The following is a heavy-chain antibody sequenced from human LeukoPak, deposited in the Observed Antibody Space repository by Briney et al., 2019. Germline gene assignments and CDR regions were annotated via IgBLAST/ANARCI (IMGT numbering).Heavy chain of an antibody. V-gene: IGHV4-34*01. CDR1: GWSFNDYY. CDR3: ARGQVPAARGYNWFDP. J-gene: IGHJ5*02. Sequence: PSETLSLTCAVYGWSFNDYYWNWIRQPPGKGLEWIGEINARGDTNSNPSLKSRVTISVDTSKNQFSLRLTSMIAADTAVYYCARGQVPAARGYNWFDPWGQGTLVTVSS. D-gene: IGHD2-2*01. CDR2: INARGDT.